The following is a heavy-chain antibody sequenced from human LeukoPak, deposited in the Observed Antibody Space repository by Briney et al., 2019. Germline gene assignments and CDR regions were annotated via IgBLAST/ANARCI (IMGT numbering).Heavy chain of an antibody. Sequence: GGSLRLSCAASGFTFSSYSMNWVRQAPGKGLEWVSSISSSSSTIYYADSVKGRFTISRDNAKNSLYLQMNSLRVEDTGIYYCSRDPRSLDYWGQGALVTVSS. CDR3: SRDPRSLDY. CDR2: ISSSSSTI. CDR1: GFTFSSYS. V-gene: IGHV3-21*04. J-gene: IGHJ4*02.